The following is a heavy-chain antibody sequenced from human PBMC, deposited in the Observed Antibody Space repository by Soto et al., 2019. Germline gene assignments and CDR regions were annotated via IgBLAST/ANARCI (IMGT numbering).Heavy chain of an antibody. J-gene: IGHJ5*02. CDR1: GYTFTNYG. CDR3: ARGVGSGSYYNQYNWFDP. D-gene: IGHD3-10*01. Sequence: ASVKVSCKASGYTFTNYGISWVRQAPGQGLEWVGWISAYNGNTKYAQKLQGRVTMATDTSTSTAYMELRSLRSDDTAVYYCARGVGSGSYYNQYNWFDPWSQGTLVTVSS. CDR2: ISAYNGNT. V-gene: IGHV1-18*01.